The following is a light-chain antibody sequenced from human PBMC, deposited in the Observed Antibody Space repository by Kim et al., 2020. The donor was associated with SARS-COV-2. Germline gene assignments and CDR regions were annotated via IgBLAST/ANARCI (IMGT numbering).Light chain of an antibody. CDR1: QSVSSSY. V-gene: IGKV3-20*01. J-gene: IGKJ1*01. CDR3: QQYDSSPRT. CDR2: GAS. Sequence: EIVLTQSPATLSLSPGERATLSCRASQSVSSSYLAWYQQKPGQAPRILIYGASSRATGISDRISGSGSGTDFTLTISRLEPEDFAVYYCQQYDSSPRTFGQGTKVDIK.